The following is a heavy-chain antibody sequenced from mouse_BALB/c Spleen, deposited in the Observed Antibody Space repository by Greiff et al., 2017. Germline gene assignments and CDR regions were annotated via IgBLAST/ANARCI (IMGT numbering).Heavy chain of an antibody. D-gene: IGHD2-14*01. CDR3: NALYRYDEEAWFAY. CDR1: GFNIKDYY. CDR2: IDPENGDT. Sequence: VQLQQSGAELVRSGASVKLSCTASGFNIKDYYMHWVKQRPEQGLEWIGWIDPENGDTEYAPKFQGKATMTADTSSNTAYLQLSSLTSEDTAVYYCNALYRYDEEAWFAYWGQGTLVTVSA. V-gene: IGHV14-4*02. J-gene: IGHJ3*01.